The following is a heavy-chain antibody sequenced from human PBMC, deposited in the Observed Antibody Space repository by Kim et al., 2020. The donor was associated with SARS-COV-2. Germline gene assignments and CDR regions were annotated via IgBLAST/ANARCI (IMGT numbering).Heavy chain of an antibody. J-gene: IGHJ4*02. CDR3: ARVPPPSELIVGATGGFDY. CDR2: ISSSSSYI. CDR1: GFTFSSYS. D-gene: IGHD1-26*01. V-gene: IGHV3-21*01. Sequence: GGSLRLSCAASGFTFSSYSMNWVRQAPGKGLEWVSSISSSSSYIYYADSVKGRFTISRDNAKNSLYLQMNSLRAEDTAVYYCARVPPPSELIVGATGGFDYWGQGTLVTVSS.